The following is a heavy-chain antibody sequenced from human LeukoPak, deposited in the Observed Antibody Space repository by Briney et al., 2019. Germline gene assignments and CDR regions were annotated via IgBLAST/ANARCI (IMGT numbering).Heavy chain of an antibody. CDR2: IYYSGSS. V-gene: IGHV4-39*01. Sequence: KPSESLSLTCTVSGGSISRSGYYWGWIRQPPGKGLEWIGSIYYSGSSYYNPSLKSRVTLSVDTAKNQFSLKLSSVTAADTAVYYCARRGSGYHIDYWGQGTLVTVSS. CDR3: ARRGSGYHIDY. D-gene: IGHD3-22*01. J-gene: IGHJ4*02. CDR1: GGSISRSGYY.